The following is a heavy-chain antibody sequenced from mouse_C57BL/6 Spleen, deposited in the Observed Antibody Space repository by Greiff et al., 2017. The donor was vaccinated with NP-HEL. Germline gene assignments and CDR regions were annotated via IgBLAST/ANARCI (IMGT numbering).Heavy chain of an antibody. J-gene: IGHJ2*01. CDR1: GFNIKDDY. V-gene: IGHV14-4*01. CDR2: IDPENGDT. D-gene: IGHD5-1*01. CDR3: TPGTYYFDY. Sequence: VQLKQSGAELVRPGASVKLSCTASGFNIKDDYMHWVKQRPEQGLEWIGWIDPENGDTEYASKFQGKATITADTSSNPAYLQLSSLTSEDTTVYYCTPGTYYFDYWGQGTTLTVSS.